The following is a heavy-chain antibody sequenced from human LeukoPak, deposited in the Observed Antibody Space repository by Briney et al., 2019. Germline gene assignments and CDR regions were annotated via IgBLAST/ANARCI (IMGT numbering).Heavy chain of an antibody. Sequence: PSQTLSLTCTVSGGSISTHYWSWVRQPAGKGRGWIGLISTTGSPNYNPSLKSPFTMSIDTSKNHFSLKLSSWTAADTAVYYCAREVEMATQFDYWGQGTLVTVSS. CDR1: GGSISTHY. J-gene: IGHJ4*02. CDR3: AREVEMATQFDY. D-gene: IGHD5-24*01. V-gene: IGHV4-4*07. CDR2: ISTTGSP.